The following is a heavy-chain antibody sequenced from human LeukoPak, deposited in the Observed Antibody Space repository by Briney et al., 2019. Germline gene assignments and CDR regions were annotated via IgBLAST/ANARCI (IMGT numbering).Heavy chain of an antibody. J-gene: IGHJ5*02. D-gene: IGHD2-15*01. CDR1: GYTLTELS. CDR3: ATRVGDCSGGSCFPYNWFDP. V-gene: IGHV1-24*01. CDR2: SDPEDGET. Sequence: ASVKVSCKVSGYTLTELSIHWVRQAPGKGLEWMGGSDPEDGETLCAQKFQDRVTVTEDTSTDTAYMELSRLRSEDTAIYYCATRVGDCSGGSCFPYNWFDPWGQGTLVTVSS.